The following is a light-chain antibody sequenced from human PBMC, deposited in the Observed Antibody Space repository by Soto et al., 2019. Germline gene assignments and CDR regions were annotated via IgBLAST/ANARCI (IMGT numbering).Light chain of an antibody. J-gene: IGLJ2*01. Sequence: QSVLTQPPSVSGAPGQRVTISCTGSSSNIGAGYDVHWYQQLPGTAPNLLIYGNSNRPSGVPDRFSGSKSGASASLAITGLQAEDESDYYCQSYDGSLSGGGVGGGTKLTVL. CDR3: QSYDGSLSGGG. CDR1: SSNIGAGYD. V-gene: IGLV1-40*01. CDR2: GNS.